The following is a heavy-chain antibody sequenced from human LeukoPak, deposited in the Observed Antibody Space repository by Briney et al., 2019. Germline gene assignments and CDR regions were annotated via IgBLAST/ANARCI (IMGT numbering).Heavy chain of an antibody. CDR1: GFTFSSYS. CDR3: ARIITMVRGVIIPPDY. V-gene: IGHV3-21*01. CDR2: ISSSSSYI. D-gene: IGHD3-10*01. J-gene: IGHJ4*02. Sequence: GGSLRLSCAASGFTFSSYSMNWVRQAPGKGLEWVPSISSSSSYIYYADSVKGRFTISRDNAKNSLYLQMNSLRAEDTAVYYCARIITMVRGVIIPPDYWGQGTLVTVSS.